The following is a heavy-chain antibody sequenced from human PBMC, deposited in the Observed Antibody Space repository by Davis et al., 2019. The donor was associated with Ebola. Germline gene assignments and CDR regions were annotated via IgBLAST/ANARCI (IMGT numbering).Heavy chain of an antibody. CDR2: IIPILGIA. D-gene: IGHD3-22*01. Sequence: SVPVSRLASFCTFSSHTISCVRLACGLRRDWLGRIIPILGIANYAQKFQGRVTITADKSTSTAYMELSSLRSEDTAVYYCARAAYYYDSSGYYHSAFDIWGQGTMVTVSS. CDR3: ARAAYYYDSSGYYHSAFDI. CDR1: FCTFSSHT. V-gene: IGHV1-69*02. J-gene: IGHJ3*02.